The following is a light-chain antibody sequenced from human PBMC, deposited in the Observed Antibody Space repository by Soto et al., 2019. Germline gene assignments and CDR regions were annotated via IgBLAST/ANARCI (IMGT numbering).Light chain of an antibody. J-gene: IGLJ3*02. CDR3: CSSAGTYTSV. CDR2: DVS. V-gene: IGLV2-11*01. CDR1: SSDVGGYNY. Sequence: QSALTQPRSVSGSPGQSVTISCTGTSSDVGGYNYVSWYQQHPGKAPKLMIYDVSKRASGVPDRFSGSNSGNTASLTISGLQAEDGADYYCCSSAGTYTSVFGGGTKLTVL.